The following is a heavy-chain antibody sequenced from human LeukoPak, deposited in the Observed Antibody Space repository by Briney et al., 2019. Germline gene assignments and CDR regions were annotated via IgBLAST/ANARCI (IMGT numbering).Heavy chain of an antibody. CDR1: GYTFTSYG. D-gene: IGHD3-16*01. Sequence: ASVKVSCKASGYTFTSYGISWVRQAPGQGLEWMGWINPNSGGTNYAQSLHGRVTMTRDTSISTAYLELSRLRADDTAMYFCARDMNTNFDYWGQGTLVTVSS. CDR2: INPNSGGT. J-gene: IGHJ4*02. V-gene: IGHV1-2*02. CDR3: ARDMNTNFDY.